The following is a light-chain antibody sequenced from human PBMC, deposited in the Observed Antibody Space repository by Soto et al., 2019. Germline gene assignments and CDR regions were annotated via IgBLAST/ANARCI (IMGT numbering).Light chain of an antibody. CDR3: QQYNSYSLSIT. CDR1: QSISSW. Sequence: DIQMTQSPSTLSASVRDRVTITCRASQSISSWLAWYQQKPGKAPKLLIYDASSLESGVLSRFSGSGSGTEFTLTTSSLQPDDFATYYCQQYNSYSLSITFGQGTRLEI. V-gene: IGKV1-5*01. CDR2: DAS. J-gene: IGKJ5*01.